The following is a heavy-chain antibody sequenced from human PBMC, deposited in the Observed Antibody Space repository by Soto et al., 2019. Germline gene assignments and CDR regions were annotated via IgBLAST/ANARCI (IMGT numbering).Heavy chain of an antibody. CDR3: VRVGGYSYGGVDY. CDR1: GYTFTSYY. D-gene: IGHD5-18*01. Sequence: QVQLVQSGAEVKKPGASVKVSCKASGYTFTSYYMHWVRRAPGQGLEWMGIINPSGGSTPYAQKFQGRVTMTRDTSTSTVYMELSSLRSEDTAVYYSVRVGGYSYGGVDYWGQGTLVTVSS. CDR2: INPSGGST. V-gene: IGHV1-46*01. J-gene: IGHJ4*02.